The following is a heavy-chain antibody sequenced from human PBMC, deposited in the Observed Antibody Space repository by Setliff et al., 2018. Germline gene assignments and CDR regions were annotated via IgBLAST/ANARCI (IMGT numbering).Heavy chain of an antibody. J-gene: IGHJ6*03. CDR2: IKSNTDGGTT. Sequence: PGGSLRLSCTASGFTLTNAWINWVRQAPGKGLEWVGRIKSNTDGGTTDYAAPVKGRFTFSRDDSKNTLYLQMNNLKTEDTATYYCTSAKLERRTGHHYYMDVWGKGTTVTVS. V-gene: IGHV3-15*01. CDR1: GFTLTNAW. D-gene: IGHD1-1*01. CDR3: TSAKLERRTGHHYYMDV.